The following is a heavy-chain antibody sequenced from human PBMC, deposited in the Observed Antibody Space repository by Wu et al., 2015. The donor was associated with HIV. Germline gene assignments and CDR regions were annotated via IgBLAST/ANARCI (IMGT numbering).Heavy chain of an antibody. CDR1: GGTFSSYA. CDR3: ARRDKYCSSTSCYNGFDY. V-gene: IGHV1-69*12. J-gene: IGHJ4*02. CDR2: IIPIFGTA. D-gene: IGHD2-2*02. Sequence: QVQLVLSGAEVKKPGSSVKVSCKASGGTFSSYAISWVRQAPGQGLEWMGGIIPIFGTANYAQKFQGRVTITADESTSTAYMELSSLRSEDTAVYYCARRDKYCSSTSCYNGFDYWGQGTLVTVSS.